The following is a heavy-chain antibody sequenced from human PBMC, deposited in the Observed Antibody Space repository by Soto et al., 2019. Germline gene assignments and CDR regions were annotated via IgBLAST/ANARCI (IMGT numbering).Heavy chain of an antibody. CDR3: AADIAIAWFYS. CDR1: GYSINRAYY. V-gene: IGHV4-38-2*01. J-gene: IGHJ5*01. CDR2: VYHSGNT. Sequence: SETLSLTCSMSGYSINRAYYWGWIRQPPGKRLEWIGTVYHSGNTYYNPSLKSRVTMSLDTSKQQFSLSLRSVTAADTAVYYCAADIAIAWFYSWGQGTLVTVSS.